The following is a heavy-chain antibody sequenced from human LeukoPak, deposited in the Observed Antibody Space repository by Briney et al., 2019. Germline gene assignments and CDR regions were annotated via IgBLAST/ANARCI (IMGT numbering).Heavy chain of an antibody. CDR3: AKRARTYYYDSGVPGGAFDI. Sequence: AGGSLRLSCAASGFTFSSYAMTWVRQAPGKGLEWVSAISGSGDSTYYADSVKGRFTISRDNSKNTLYLQMNSLRAEDTAVYYWAKRARTYYYDSGVPGGAFDIGAKGTMVTV. J-gene: IGHJ3*02. CDR1: GFTFSSYA. CDR2: ISGSGDST. V-gene: IGHV3-23*01. D-gene: IGHD3-22*01.